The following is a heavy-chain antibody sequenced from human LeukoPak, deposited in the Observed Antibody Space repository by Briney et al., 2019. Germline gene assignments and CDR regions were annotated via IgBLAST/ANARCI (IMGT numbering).Heavy chain of an antibody. Sequence: SETLSLTCAVSGGSISSGGYSWSWIRQPPGKGLEWIGYIYHSGSTYYNPSLKSRVTISVDRSKNQFSLKLSSVTAADTAVYYCGRGGHCSGGSCREYFQHWGQGTLVTVSP. CDR2: IYHSGST. V-gene: IGHV4-30-2*01. D-gene: IGHD2-15*01. CDR1: GGSISSGGYS. J-gene: IGHJ1*01. CDR3: GRGGHCSGGSCREYFQH.